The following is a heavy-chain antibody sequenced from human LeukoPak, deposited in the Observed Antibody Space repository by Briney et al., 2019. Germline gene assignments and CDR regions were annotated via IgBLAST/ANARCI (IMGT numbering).Heavy chain of an antibody. J-gene: IGHJ4*02. CDR1: GFTFSDFA. D-gene: IGHD1-1*01. CDR3: ASESGPTT. V-gene: IGHV3-21*01. CDR2: TFQGGGEI. Sequence: GGSLRLSCAASGFTFSDFAMIWVRQPPGKGLEWVSSTFQGGGEIHYADSVKGRFTISRDNAKNSLYLQMNSLRAEDTAVYYCASESGPTTWGQGTLVTVSS.